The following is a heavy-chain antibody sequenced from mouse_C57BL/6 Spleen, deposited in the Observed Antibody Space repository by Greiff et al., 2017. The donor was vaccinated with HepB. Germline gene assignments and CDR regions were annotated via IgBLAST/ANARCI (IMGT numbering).Heavy chain of an antibody. J-gene: IGHJ2*01. CDR3: ARMKLFMDY. D-gene: IGHD1-1*01. Sequence: QVQLQQPGAELVKPGASVKLSCKASGYTFTSYWMQWVKQRPGQGLEWIGEIDPSDSYTNYNQKFKGKATLTVDTSSSTAYMQLSSLTSEDSAVYYCARMKLFMDYWGQGTTLTVSS. V-gene: IGHV1-50*01. CDR1: GYTFTSYW. CDR2: IDPSDSYT.